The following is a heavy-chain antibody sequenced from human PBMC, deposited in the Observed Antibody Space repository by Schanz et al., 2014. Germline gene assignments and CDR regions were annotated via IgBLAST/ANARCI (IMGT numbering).Heavy chain of an antibody. CDR1: GYIFINSG. D-gene: IGHD3-10*02. Sequence: QIQLVQSGPEVKKPGATVKVSCKASGYIFINSGISWVRQAPGQGLEWMGWISVYNHNKEYDQKFQGRVTMTTDTSTSTAYMALTDLRSDDTAVYYWARDRRLFDRDDLYCFESWGQGTLVTVSS. V-gene: IGHV1-18*01. CDR2: ISVYNHNK. J-gene: IGHJ4*02. CDR3: ARDRRLFDRDDLYCFES.